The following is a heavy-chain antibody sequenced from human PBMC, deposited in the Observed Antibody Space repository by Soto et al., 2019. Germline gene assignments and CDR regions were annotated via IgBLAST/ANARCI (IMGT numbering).Heavy chain of an antibody. Sequence: EVQVVESGGGLVQPGGSLSLSCAASGFTFSSFSMNWVRQGPGKGLEWISYISSGSDTIDYADSVKGRFTISRDNAKNSLFLQMNSLRVEDTAVFYCARDSDWAFDYWGQGTLVTVSS. CDR2: ISSGSDTI. CDR1: GFTFSSFS. J-gene: IGHJ4*02. D-gene: IGHD3-9*01. CDR3: ARDSDWAFDY. V-gene: IGHV3-48*01.